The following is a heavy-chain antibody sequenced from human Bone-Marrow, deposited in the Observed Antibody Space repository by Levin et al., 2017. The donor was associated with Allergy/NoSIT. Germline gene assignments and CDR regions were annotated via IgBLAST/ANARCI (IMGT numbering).Heavy chain of an antibody. V-gene: IGHV4-34*01. Sequence: GSLRLSCAVYGGSFSGYYWSWIRQPPGKGLEWIGEINHSGSTNYNPSLKSRVTISVDTSKNQFSLKLSSVTAADTAVYYCARGQWFGDAFDIWGQGTMVTVSS. CDR1: GGSFSGYY. J-gene: IGHJ3*02. CDR2: INHSGST. CDR3: ARGQWFGDAFDI. D-gene: IGHD3-10*01.